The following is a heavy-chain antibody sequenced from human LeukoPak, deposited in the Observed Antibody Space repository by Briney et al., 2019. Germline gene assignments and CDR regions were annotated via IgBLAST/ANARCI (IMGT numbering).Heavy chain of an antibody. D-gene: IGHD6-19*01. CDR3: AKEAIRSSGWYRYYNWFDP. CDR2: ISGSGGST. J-gene: IGHJ5*02. CDR1: GFTFSSYA. Sequence: GGSLGLSCAASGFTFSSYAMSWVRQAPGKGLEWVSAISGSGGSTYYADSVKGRFTISRDNSKNTLYLQMNSLRAEDTAVYYCAKEAIRSSGWYRYYNWFDPWGQGTLVTVSS. V-gene: IGHV3-23*01.